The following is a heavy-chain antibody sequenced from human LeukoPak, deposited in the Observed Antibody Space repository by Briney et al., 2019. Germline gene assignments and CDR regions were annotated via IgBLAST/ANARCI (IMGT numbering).Heavy chain of an antibody. D-gene: IGHD6-6*01. V-gene: IGHV1-8*03. Sequence: ASVKVSCKASGYTFTSYDINWVRQATGQGLEGMGWMNPNSGNTGYAQKFQGRVTITRNTSISTAYMELSSLRSEDTAVYYCARAKSIAARPRKVYYYYYMDVWGKGTTVTVSS. J-gene: IGHJ6*03. CDR3: ARAKSIAARPRKVYYYYYMDV. CDR1: GYTFTSYD. CDR2: MNPNSGNT.